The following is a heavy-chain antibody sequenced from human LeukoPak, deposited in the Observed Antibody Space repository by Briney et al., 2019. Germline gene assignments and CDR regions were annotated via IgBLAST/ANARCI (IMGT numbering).Heavy chain of an antibody. CDR1: GGSFSGYY. V-gene: IGHV4-34*01. CDR3: ARAQWLPHIDY. D-gene: IGHD6-19*01. Sequence: SETLSLTCAVYGGSFSGYYWSWIRQPPGKGLEWIGEINHSGSTNYNPSLKSRVTISVDTSKNQFSLKLSPVTAADTAVYYCARAQWLPHIDYWGQGTLVTVSS. J-gene: IGHJ4*02. CDR2: INHSGST.